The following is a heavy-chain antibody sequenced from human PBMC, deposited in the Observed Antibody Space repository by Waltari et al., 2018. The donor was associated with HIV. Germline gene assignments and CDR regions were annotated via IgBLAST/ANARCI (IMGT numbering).Heavy chain of an antibody. Sequence: QVQLVQSGAEVKKPGASVKVSCKASGYTFTSYVMHWVRQAPRQRLEWMGWSNAGNENTKDSQKFQGRVTNNRDTSASTAYMGVGSRGSEDTAVYYWARASWWELLVGPFDYWGQGTLGTVPS. CDR1: GYTFTSYV. CDR2: SNAGNENT. CDR3: ARASWWELLVGPFDY. D-gene: IGHD1-26*01. J-gene: IGHJ4*02. V-gene: IGHV1-3*01.